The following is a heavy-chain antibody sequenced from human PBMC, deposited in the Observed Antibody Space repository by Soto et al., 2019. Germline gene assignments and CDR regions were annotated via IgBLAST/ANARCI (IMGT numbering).Heavy chain of an antibody. J-gene: IGHJ4*02. CDR3: ARGRYYDSSGYYYYFDY. Sequence: SETLSLTCTVSGGSIISGDYYWILIRQPPGKGLEWIGYIYYSGSTYYNPSLKSRVTISVDTSKNQFSLKLSSVTAADTAVYYCARGRYYDSSGYYYYFDYWGQGTLVTVSS. CDR2: IYYSGST. V-gene: IGHV4-30-4*01. CDR1: GGSIISGDYY. D-gene: IGHD3-22*01.